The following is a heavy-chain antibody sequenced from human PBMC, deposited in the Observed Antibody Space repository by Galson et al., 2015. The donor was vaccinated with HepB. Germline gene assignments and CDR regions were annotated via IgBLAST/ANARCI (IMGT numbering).Heavy chain of an antibody. V-gene: IGHV3-21*01. CDR2: ISSSSSYI. CDR3: ARSGSGYEPDAFDI. J-gene: IGHJ3*02. Sequence: SLRLSCAASGFTFSSYSMNWVRQAPGKGLEWVSSISSSSSYIYYADSVKGRFTISRDNAKNSLYLQMNSLRAEDTAVYYCARSGSGYEPDAFDIWGQGTMVTVSS. CDR1: GFTFSSYS. D-gene: IGHD3-22*01.